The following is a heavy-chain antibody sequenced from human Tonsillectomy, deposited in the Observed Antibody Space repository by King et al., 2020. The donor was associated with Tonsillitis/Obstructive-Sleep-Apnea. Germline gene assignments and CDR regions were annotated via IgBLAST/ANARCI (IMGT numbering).Heavy chain of an antibody. CDR1: GGSISSYY. V-gene: IGHV4-59*01. J-gene: IGHJ4*02. Sequence: QLQESGPGLVRPSETLSLTCTVSGGSISSYYWSWIRQPPGKGLEWIGYIHYSGSTKYNPSLKSRVTISVDTSKKQFSLKLSSVTAADTAVYYCARSYGSGSYFDYWGQGALVSVSS. D-gene: IGHD3-10*01. CDR2: IHYSGST. CDR3: ARSYGSGSYFDY.